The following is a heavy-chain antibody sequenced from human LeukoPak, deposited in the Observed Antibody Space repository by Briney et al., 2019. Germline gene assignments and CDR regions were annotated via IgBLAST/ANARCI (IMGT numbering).Heavy chain of an antibody. CDR2: IYYSGST. Sequence: SETLSLTCAVSGGSISSSSYYWGWIRQPPGKGLEWIGSIYYSGSTYYNPSLKSRVTISVDTSKNQFSLKLSSVTAADTAVYYCAGGVVTAIPSYWGQGTLVTVSS. V-gene: IGHV4-39*07. J-gene: IGHJ4*02. CDR3: AGGVVTAIPSY. CDR1: GGSISSSSYY. D-gene: IGHD2-21*02.